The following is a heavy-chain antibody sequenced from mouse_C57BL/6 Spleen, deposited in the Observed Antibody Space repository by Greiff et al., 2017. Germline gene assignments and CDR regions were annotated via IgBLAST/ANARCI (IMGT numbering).Heavy chain of an antibody. CDR2: INPNNGGT. CDR3: ARTRITTVPGGAMDY. CDR1: GYTFTDYN. J-gene: IGHJ4*01. V-gene: IGHV1-22*01. Sequence: VQLQQSGPELVKPGASVKMSCKASGYTFTDYNMHWVKQSHGKSLEWIGYINPNNGGTSYNQKFKGKATLTVNKSSSTAYMELRSLTSEDSAVYYCARTRITTVPGGAMDYWGQGTSVTVSS. D-gene: IGHD1-1*01.